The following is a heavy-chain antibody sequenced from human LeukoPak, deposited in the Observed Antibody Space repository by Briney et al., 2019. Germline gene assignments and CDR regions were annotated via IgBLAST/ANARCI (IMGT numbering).Heavy chain of an antibody. CDR1: GFIFSNYA. J-gene: IGHJ6*03. Sequence: PGGSLRLSCAASGFIFSNYAMQWVRQAPGMGLEWVAFIRYDGGNTYYADSVKGRFTISRDNSKNTMYLQMNSLRAEDTAVYYCAKDKSRIQLWDYYYYYMDVWGKGTTVTVSS. V-gene: IGHV3-30*02. D-gene: IGHD5-18*01. CDR3: AKDKSRIQLWDYYYYYMDV. CDR2: IRYDGGNT.